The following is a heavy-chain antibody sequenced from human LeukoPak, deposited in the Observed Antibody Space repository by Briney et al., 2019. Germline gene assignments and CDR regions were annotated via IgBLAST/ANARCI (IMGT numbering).Heavy chain of an antibody. CDR3: AREAGSDSSGYYYRNSDL. Sequence: SETLSLTCTVSGGSISSYHWSWVRQPPGKGLEWIGYIYYSGNTNYSLSLKSRATISVDTSKNQFSLKLSSVTAADTAVYYCAREAGSDSSGYYYRNSDLWGRGTLVTVSS. V-gene: IGHV4-59*01. CDR2: IYYSGNT. J-gene: IGHJ2*01. D-gene: IGHD3-22*01. CDR1: GGSISSYH.